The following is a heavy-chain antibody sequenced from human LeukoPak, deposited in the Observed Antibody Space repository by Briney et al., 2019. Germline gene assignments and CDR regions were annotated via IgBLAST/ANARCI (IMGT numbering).Heavy chain of an antibody. V-gene: IGHV4-39*01. J-gene: IGHJ5*02. CDR1: GGSISSSSYY. CDR2: IYYSGRT. CDR3: ARLSTGTYYYDSSGYPRFDP. D-gene: IGHD3-22*01. Sequence: SETLSLTCTVSGGSISSSSYYWGWIRQPPGKGLEWIGSIYYSGRTYYNPSLMSRVTISVDTSKNQFYLKLSSVTAADTAEYYGARLSTGTYYYDSSGYPRFDPWGQGTLVTVSS.